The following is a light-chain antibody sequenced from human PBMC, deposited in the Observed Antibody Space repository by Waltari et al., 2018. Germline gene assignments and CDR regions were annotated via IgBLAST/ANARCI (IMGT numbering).Light chain of an antibody. Sequence: QAVVTQEPSLTVSPGGTVTLTCGSSTGAVTSGHYPYWFQQKPGQVPRKLIYGTDYKHSWTPARFSGSLLGGKAALTLSGAQPDDEADYYCLLHYSGAWLFGGGTKVTVL. CDR2: GTD. CDR1: TGAVTSGHY. J-gene: IGLJ3*02. V-gene: IGLV7-46*01. CDR3: LLHYSGAWL.